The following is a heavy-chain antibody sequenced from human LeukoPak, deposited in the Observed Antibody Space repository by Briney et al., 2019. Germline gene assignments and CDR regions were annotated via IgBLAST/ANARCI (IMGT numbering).Heavy chain of an antibody. J-gene: IGHJ4*02. Sequence: GASVKVSCKASGYTFTDHYIHWVRQAPGQGLEWMGWFNPNSGGAHYAQKFQGRVTMTRDTSITTAYMELSSLRSDDTAVYYCLTMIVVVTNSWGQGTLVTVSS. CDR1: GYTFTDHY. D-gene: IGHD3-22*01. CDR3: LTMIVVVTNS. V-gene: IGHV1-2*02. CDR2: FNPNSGGA.